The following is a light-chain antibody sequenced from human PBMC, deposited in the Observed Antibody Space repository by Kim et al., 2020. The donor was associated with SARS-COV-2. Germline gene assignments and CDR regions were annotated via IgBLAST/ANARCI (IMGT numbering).Light chain of an antibody. CDR3: QQYYRNLYT. Sequence: DIQMTQSPSSLSASVGDRVTITCRASQSISTYLNWYQQRPGKAPKLLIFAASSLQSGVPSRFSGFGSGTDFTLTISSLQPEDFATYYCQQYYRNLYTFGQGTKLEI. J-gene: IGKJ2*01. CDR2: AAS. V-gene: IGKV1-39*01. CDR1: QSISTY.